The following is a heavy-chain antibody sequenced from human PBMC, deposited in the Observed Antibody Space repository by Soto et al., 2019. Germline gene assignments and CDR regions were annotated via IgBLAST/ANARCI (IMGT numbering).Heavy chain of an antibody. Sequence: QVQLVQSGAEVKKPGASVKVSCKASGFTFSDYGLSWVRQAPGQPLEWMGWISGDNINSKYSQKFQGRLTMTTDTSTATASMELRSLTSDDTAVYYCGREAQQLAQEKYYQFNGMDVWGQGTTVTVSS. V-gene: IGHV1-18*01. CDR3: GREAQQLAQEKYYQFNGMDV. J-gene: IGHJ6*02. CDR2: ISGDNINS. CDR1: GFTFSDYG. D-gene: IGHD6-13*01.